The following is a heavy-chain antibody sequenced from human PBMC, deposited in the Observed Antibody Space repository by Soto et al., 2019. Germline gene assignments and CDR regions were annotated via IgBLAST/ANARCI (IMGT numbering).Heavy chain of an antibody. J-gene: IGHJ4*02. CDR2: IRNKAYRGTT. CDR1: GFTFGDYA. D-gene: IGHD2-15*01. V-gene: IGHV3-49*04. Sequence: GGSLRLSCTASGFTFGDYAMSWVRQAPGKGLEWISFIRNKAYRGTTKYAASVRGRFTISRDDPKSIAYLQMNSLKTEDTAVYYCTRGDMALNDYWGQGTLVTVSS. CDR3: TRGDMALNDY.